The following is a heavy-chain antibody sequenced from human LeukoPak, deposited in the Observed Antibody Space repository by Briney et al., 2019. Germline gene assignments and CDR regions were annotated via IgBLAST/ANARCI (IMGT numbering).Heavy chain of an antibody. CDR2: IKNDGSST. CDR3: IAYSSGWN. CDR1: GIIFSNYG. Sequence: GGSLRLSCTVSGIIFSNYGMSWVRQAPGKGLVWVSRIKNDGSSTDYGDSVKGRFTISRDNAKNTLYLQMSSLRAEDTAVYYCIAYSSGWNWGQGTLVTVSS. D-gene: IGHD6-25*01. J-gene: IGHJ4*02. V-gene: IGHV3-74*01.